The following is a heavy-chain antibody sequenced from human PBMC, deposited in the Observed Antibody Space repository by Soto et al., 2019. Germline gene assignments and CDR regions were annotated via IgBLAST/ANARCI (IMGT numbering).Heavy chain of an antibody. CDR3: ARGGDFVTTSYYYYYGMDV. J-gene: IGHJ6*02. V-gene: IGHV3-48*03. Sequence: EVQLVESGGGLVQPGGSPRLSCAASGFTFSRYEMNWVRQAPGKGLEWVSYISSSGSTIYYADSVKGRFTISRDNAKNSLYLQMNSLRAEDTAVYYCARGGDFVTTSYYYYYGMDVWGQGTTVTVSS. CDR1: GFTFSRYE. CDR2: ISSSGSTI. D-gene: IGHD3-16*01.